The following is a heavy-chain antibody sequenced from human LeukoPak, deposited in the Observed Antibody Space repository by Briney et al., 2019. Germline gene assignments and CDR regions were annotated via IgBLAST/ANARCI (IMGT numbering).Heavy chain of an antibody. CDR3: ARVLAAATNDYYYYYMDV. J-gene: IGHJ6*03. CDR1: GSSISNYY. V-gene: IGHV4-4*07. D-gene: IGHD6-13*01. CDR2: IYTSGST. Sequence: SETLSLTCTVSGSSISNYYWSWIRQPAGKGLEWIGRIYTSGSTNYNPSLKSRVTMSVDTSKYQFSLRLSSVTAADTAVYYCARVLAAATNDYYYYYMDVWGKGTTVTVSS.